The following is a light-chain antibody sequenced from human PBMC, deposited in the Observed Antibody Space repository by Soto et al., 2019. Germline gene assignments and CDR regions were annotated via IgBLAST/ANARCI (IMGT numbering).Light chain of an antibody. CDR3: QQYNNWLEIT. Sequence: EIVLTQSPATLSVSPGERVTLSCRASQTVTTNLVWYHQKPGQSPRLLIYGASTRATGIPARFSGSGSGTEFTLTISSLQSEDFAVYYCQQYNNWLEITFGQGTRLEIK. CDR1: QTVTTN. CDR2: GAS. V-gene: IGKV3-15*01. J-gene: IGKJ5*01.